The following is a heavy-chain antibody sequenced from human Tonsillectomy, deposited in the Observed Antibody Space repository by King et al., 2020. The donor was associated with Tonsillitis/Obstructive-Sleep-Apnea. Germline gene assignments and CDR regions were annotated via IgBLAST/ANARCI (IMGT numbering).Heavy chain of an antibody. J-gene: IGHJ6*04. CDR1: GFTFSCYS. CDR2: ISSSSSYI. CDR3: ARDKVVGARDV. V-gene: IGHV3-21*01. D-gene: IGHD1-26*01. Sequence: VQLVESGGGLVKPGGSLRLSCAASGFTFSCYSMNWVRQAPGKGLEWVSSISSSSSYIYYADSVKGRFTISRDNAKNSLYLQMNSLRAEDTAVYYCARDKVVGARDVWGKGTTVTVSS.